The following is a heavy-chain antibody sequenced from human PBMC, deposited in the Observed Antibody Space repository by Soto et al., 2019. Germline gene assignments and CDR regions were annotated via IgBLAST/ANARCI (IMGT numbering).Heavy chain of an antibody. V-gene: IGHV3-7*01. J-gene: IGHJ4*02. D-gene: IGHD3-3*01. CDR1: GFTCSSYW. Sequence: EVQLVESGGGLVQPGGSLRLSCAASGFTCSSYWMSWVRQAPGKGLEWVANIKQDGSEKYYVDSVKGRLTISRDNAKNSLYLQMDSLIAEDTAVYYCAREEAGVDFWSSYYVGGQGTLVTVSS. CDR2: IKQDGSEK. CDR3: AREEAGVDFWSSYYV.